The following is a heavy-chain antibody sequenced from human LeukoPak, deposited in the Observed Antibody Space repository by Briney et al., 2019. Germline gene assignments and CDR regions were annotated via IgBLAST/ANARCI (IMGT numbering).Heavy chain of an antibody. Sequence: PSETLSLTRVVYGGSFSGYYWSWIRQPPGKGLEWIGEIDHSGRTRYNPSLRSRVTISEDTSKKQFYLKLSSVTAEDTAVYYCATGDSDPGLGFWGHGTTVTVSS. CDR3: ATGDSDPGLGF. D-gene: IGHD4-17*01. V-gene: IGHV4-34*01. CDR1: GGSFSGYY. CDR2: IDHSGRT. J-gene: IGHJ6*02.